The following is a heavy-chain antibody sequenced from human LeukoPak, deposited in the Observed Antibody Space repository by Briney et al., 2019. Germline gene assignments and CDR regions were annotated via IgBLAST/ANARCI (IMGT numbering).Heavy chain of an antibody. D-gene: IGHD1-14*01. CDR2: INADGSTA. CDR3: VVVVEPPDSDGFDV. V-gene: IGHV3-74*01. CDR1: GFTFGNSW. Sequence: GGSLRLSCAASGFTFGNSWVHWVRQAPGKGLVWVSLINADGSTATYADSVEGRFTISRDNARNTLSLQMSSLTIEDTAVYYCVVVVEPPDSDGFDVWGRGTMITVSS. J-gene: IGHJ3*01.